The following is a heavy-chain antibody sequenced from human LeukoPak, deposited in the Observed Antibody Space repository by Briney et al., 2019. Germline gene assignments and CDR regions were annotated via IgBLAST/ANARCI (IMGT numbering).Heavy chain of an antibody. D-gene: IGHD6-6*01. Sequence: GGSLRLSCAASGFTFSSYSMNWVRQAPGRGREGVSSISSSSSYIYYADSVKGRFTISRDNAKNSLYLQMNSLRAEDTAVYYCARDETEIDSSSSEYYWGQGTLVTVSS. CDR1: GFTFSSYS. J-gene: IGHJ4*02. V-gene: IGHV3-21*01. CDR3: ARDETEIDSSSSEYY. CDR2: ISSSSSYI.